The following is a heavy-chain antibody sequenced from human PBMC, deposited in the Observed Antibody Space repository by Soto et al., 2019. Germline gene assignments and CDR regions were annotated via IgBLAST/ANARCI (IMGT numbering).Heavy chain of an antibody. J-gene: IGHJ3*02. CDR2: LSWNSGFS. D-gene: IGHD3-22*01. CDR1: GFSFDDYT. V-gene: IGHV3-9*01. CDR3: AKGRATIVVTDAYDI. Sequence: PRLSCGGPGFSFDDYTMHWVRQAPGKGPEWVASLSWNSGFSGYADSVKGRFTISRDNAQSTVHLQMNNLRTEDTALYYCAKGRATIVVTDAYDIWGQGTMVTVSS.